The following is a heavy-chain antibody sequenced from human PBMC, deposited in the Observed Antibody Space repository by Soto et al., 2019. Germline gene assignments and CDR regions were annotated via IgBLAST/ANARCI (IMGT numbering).Heavy chain of an antibody. Sequence: QVQLVESGGGVVQPGRSLRLSCAASGFTFSSYAMHWVRQAPGKGLEWVAVISYDGSNKYYADSVKGRFTISRDNSKNTLYLQMNSLRAEDTAVYYCARGGSSSWYESSYFDLWGRGTLVTVSS. CDR1: GFTFSSYA. J-gene: IGHJ2*01. CDR3: ARGGSSSWYESSYFDL. D-gene: IGHD6-13*01. CDR2: ISYDGSNK. V-gene: IGHV3-30-3*01.